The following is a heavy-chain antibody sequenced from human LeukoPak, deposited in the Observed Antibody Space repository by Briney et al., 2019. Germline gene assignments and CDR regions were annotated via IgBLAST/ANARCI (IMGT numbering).Heavy chain of an antibody. Sequence: GRSLRLSCAASGFTFSSYDMHWVRQATGKGLEWVSAIGTAGDTYYPGSVKGRFTISRENAKNSLYLQMNSLRAGDTAVYYCARSIRGDYGLSFDYWGQGTLVTVSS. CDR1: GFTFSSYD. CDR3: ARSIRGDYGLSFDY. J-gene: IGHJ4*02. V-gene: IGHV3-13*01. D-gene: IGHD4-17*01. CDR2: IGTAGDT.